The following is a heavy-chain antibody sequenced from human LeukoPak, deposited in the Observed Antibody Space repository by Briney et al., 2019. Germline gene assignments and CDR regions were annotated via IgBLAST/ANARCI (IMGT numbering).Heavy chain of an antibody. CDR2: ISAYNGNT. CDR1: GYTFTSYG. V-gene: IGHV1-18*01. D-gene: IGHD3-3*01. J-gene: IGHJ3*02. CDR3: ARGGYDFWSGYRRIDAFDI. Sequence: GASVKVSCKASGYTFTSYGISWVRQAPGQGLEWMGWISAYNGNTNYAQKLQGRVTMTTDTSTSTAYMELRSLRSDDTAVYYCARGGYDFWSGYRRIDAFDIWGQGTMVTVSS.